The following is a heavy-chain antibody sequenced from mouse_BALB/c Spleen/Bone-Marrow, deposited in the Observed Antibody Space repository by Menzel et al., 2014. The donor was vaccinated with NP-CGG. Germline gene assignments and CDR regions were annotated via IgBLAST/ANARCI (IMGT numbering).Heavy chain of an antibody. D-gene: IGHD1-1*01. CDR3: AISGSSPAWFAY. V-gene: IGHV1S74*01. J-gene: IGHJ3*01. CDR1: GYSFTSYW. CDR2: IDPSDSET. Sequence: QVQLQQSGPQLVRPGASVKISCKASGYSFTSYWMHWVKQRPGQGLEWIGMIDPSDSETRLNQMFKDKATLTVDKSSSTAYMQLSSPTSESSAFYYGAISGSSPAWFAYWGQGTLVTVSA.